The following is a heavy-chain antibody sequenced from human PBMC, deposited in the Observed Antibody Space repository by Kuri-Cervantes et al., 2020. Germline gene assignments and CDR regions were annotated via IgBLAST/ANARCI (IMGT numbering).Heavy chain of an antibody. CDR2: VYSSGTT. V-gene: IGHV4-59*01. J-gene: IGHJ4*02. D-gene: IGHD2-15*01. CDR3: ARGGWSLDY. CDR1: GGSISTYY. Sequence: SETLSLTCSVSGGSISTYYWTWIRQPLGKGLEWIGFVYSSGTTTYNPSLKSRVTISVDTSKNQFSLKLSSVTAADTAVYYCARGGWSLDYWGQGTPVTVSS.